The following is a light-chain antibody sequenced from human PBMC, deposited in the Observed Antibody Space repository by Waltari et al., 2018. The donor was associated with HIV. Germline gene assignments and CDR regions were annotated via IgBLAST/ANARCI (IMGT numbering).Light chain of an antibody. J-gene: IGLJ2*01. CDR3: CSYAGSSTLL. CDR1: SNDVGGYNL. CDR2: EVT. Sequence: QSALTQPASVSGSPGQSITISCTGPSNDVGGYNLVSWYQHHPGKAPKLLIFEVTTRPSGVSNRFSASKSGNTASLTISGLQAEDEADYYCCSYAGSSTLLFGGGTKLSVL. V-gene: IGLV2-23*02.